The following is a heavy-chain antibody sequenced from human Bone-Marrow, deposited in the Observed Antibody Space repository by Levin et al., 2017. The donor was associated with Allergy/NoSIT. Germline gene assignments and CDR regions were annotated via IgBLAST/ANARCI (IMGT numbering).Heavy chain of an antibody. Sequence: SFPTLVKPTQTLTLSCSFSGFSLSSNGVGVGWILYSLLSFLSFLSLLSFSYDKRYSPSLKSRLNITKDTSKNQVVLTMTNMAPVDTGTYYCAHHKFWFGELPFDYWGRGSLVTVSS. V-gene: IGHV2-5*01. CDR3: AHHKFWFGELPFDY. J-gene: IGHJ4*02. D-gene: IGHD3-10*01. CDR1: GFSLSSNGVG. CDR2: LSFSYDK.